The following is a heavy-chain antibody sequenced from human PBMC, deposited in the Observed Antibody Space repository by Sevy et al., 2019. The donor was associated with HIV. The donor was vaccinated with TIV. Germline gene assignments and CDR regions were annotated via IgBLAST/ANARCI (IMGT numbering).Heavy chain of an antibody. J-gene: IGHJ6*02. Sequence: GGSLRLSCGVSGFTFSSYSMNWVRQAPGKGLEWVSYIRSTSYTIYYADSMKGRFTISRDNAKNSVNLQMNSLRPEDTAGDYCARAVRSGPLLSGMDVWGQGTTVTVSS. V-gene: IGHV3-48*01. CDR2: IRSTSYTI. CDR3: ARAVRSGPLLSGMDV. CDR1: GFTFSSYS. D-gene: IGHD2-2*01.